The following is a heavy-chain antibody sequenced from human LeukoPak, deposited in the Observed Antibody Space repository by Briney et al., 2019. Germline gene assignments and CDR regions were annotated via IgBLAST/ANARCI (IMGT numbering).Heavy chain of an antibody. D-gene: IGHD6-19*01. CDR3: ASSSGWQRGIDY. Sequence: SETLSLTCTVSGGSISSYYWSWIRQPPGKGLEWIGYIYYSGSTNYNPSLKSRVTISVATSKNQFSLKLSSVTAADTAVYYCASSSGWQRGIDYWGQGTLVTVSS. CDR2: IYYSGST. V-gene: IGHV4-59*01. J-gene: IGHJ4*02. CDR1: GGSISSYY.